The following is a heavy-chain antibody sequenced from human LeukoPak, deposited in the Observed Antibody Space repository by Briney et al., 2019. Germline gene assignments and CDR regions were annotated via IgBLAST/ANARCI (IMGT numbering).Heavy chain of an antibody. CDR1: GFTFSDHY. CDR3: ARYCSSTSCYSASPYGMDV. V-gene: IGHV3-72*01. CDR2: SRIKVNIYTT. Sequence: PGGSLRLSCEPSGFTFSDHYMDWVPQAPGRGRKWVGRSRIKVNIYTTEYAASVKGRFTISRDDSKNSLYLQMSSLKTEDTAVYYCARYCSSTSCYSASPYGMDVWGKGTTVTVSS. J-gene: IGHJ6*04. D-gene: IGHD2-2*01.